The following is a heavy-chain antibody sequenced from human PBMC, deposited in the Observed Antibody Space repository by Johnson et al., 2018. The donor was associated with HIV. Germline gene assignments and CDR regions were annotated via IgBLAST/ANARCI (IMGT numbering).Heavy chain of an antibody. J-gene: IGHJ3*02. V-gene: IGHV3-53*01. D-gene: IGHD1/OR15-1a*01. Sequence: VQLVESGGGLIQPGGSLRLSCAASEFTVSGGYMNWVRQAPGKGLEWVSVIYSGGSTYYADSVKGRFTISRDNSKNTLYLQMNRLRAEDTAVYYCAKQNRGAFDIWGQGTMVTVSS. CDR3: AKQNRGAFDI. CDR2: IYSGGST. CDR1: EFTVSGGY.